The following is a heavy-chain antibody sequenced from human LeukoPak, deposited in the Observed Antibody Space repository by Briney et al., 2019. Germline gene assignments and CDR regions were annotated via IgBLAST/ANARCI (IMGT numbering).Heavy chain of an antibody. J-gene: IGHJ4*02. V-gene: IGHV3-21*01. CDR1: GFTFSSYA. D-gene: IGHD4-17*01. CDR2: ISSSSSYI. CDR3: ARDTAGVTTKDY. Sequence: PGGSLRLSCAASGFTFSSYAMSWVRQAPGKGLEWVSSISSSSSYIYYADPVKGRFTISRDNAKNSLYLQMNSLRAEDTAVYYCARDTAGVTTKDYWGQGTLVTVSS.